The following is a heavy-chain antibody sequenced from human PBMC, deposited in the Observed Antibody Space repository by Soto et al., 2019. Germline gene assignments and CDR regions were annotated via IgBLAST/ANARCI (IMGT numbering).Heavy chain of an antibody. CDR3: ARERTPVGYYYGMDV. CDR2: IYSGGST. Sequence: EVQLVESGGGLIQPGGSLRLSCAASGFTVSSNYMSWVRQAPGKGLEWVSVIYSGGSTYYADSVKGRFTISRDNSKNTLYLQMNRLRAEDTAVYYCARERTPVGYYYGMDVWGQGTTVTVSS. V-gene: IGHV3-53*01. CDR1: GFTVSSNY. D-gene: IGHD3-10*01. J-gene: IGHJ6*02.